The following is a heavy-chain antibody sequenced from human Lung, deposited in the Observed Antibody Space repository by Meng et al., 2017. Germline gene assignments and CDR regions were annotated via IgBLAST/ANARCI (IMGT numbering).Heavy chain of an antibody. CDR1: GGSFSDYY. CDR3: ARGPTTMAHDFDY. J-gene: IGHJ4*02. V-gene: IGHV4-34*01. CDR2: INHSGST. D-gene: IGHD4-11*01. Sequence: QVQLLQLGAGLLKPSGTLSLTCVGSGGSFSDYYWSWIRQPPGKGLEWIGEINHSGSTNYNPSLESRATISVDTSQNNLSLKLSSVTAADSAVYYCARGPTTMAHDFDYWGQGTLVTVSS.